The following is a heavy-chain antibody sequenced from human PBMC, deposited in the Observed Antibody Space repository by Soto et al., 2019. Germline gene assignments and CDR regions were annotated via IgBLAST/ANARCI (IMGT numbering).Heavy chain of an antibody. Sequence: GSGPTLVNPTQTLTLTCTFSGFSLSTSGMCVSWIRQPPGKALEWLALIDWDDDKYYSTSLKTRLTISKDTSKNQVVLTMTSIDPVDTATYYCARIRDYYDSSGYSWFDYWGQGTLVTVSS. J-gene: IGHJ4*02. V-gene: IGHV2-70*01. CDR1: GFSLSTSGMC. CDR2: IDWDDDK. CDR3: ARIRDYYDSSGYSWFDY. D-gene: IGHD3-22*01.